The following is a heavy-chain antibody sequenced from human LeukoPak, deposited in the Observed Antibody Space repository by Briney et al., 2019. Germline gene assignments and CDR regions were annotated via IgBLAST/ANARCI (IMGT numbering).Heavy chain of an antibody. CDR1: GFTFDNYA. CDR2: ISADGRST. V-gene: IGHV3-43*02. CDR3: AKDSGWQLLRAEYFQH. D-gene: IGHD2-15*01. J-gene: IGHJ1*01. Sequence: GGSLRLSCAASGFTFDNYAIHWVRQVPGKSLEWVSLISADGRSTYADSVKGRFTISRDNSRFSLYLQMRSLITEDTAVYYCAKDSGWQLLRAEYFQHWGPGTLVTVSS.